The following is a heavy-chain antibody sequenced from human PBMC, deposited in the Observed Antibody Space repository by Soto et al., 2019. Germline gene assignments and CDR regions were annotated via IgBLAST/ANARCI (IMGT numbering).Heavy chain of an antibody. V-gene: IGHV5-51*01. CDR3: ARRASRQQLVQNFDY. D-gene: IGHD6-13*01. CDR2: IYPGDSGT. J-gene: IGHJ4*02. CDR1: GYSFTSYW. Sequence: PGESLKISCKGSGYSFTSYWIGWVRQMPGKGLEWMGIIYPGDSGTRYSPSFQGQVTISADKSISTAYLQWSSLKASDTAMYYCARRASRQQLVQNFDYWGQGTLVTVSS.